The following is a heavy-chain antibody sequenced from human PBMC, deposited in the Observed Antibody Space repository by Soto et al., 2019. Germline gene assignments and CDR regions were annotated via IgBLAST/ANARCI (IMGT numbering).Heavy chain of an antibody. J-gene: IGHJ6*02. Sequence: ASVKVSCKASGYTFTGYYMHWVRQAPGQGLEWMGWINPNSGGTNYAQKFQGWVTMTRDTSISTAYMELSRLRSDDTAVYYCARTAMVTFYGMDVWGQGTTVTVSS. D-gene: IGHD5-18*01. CDR1: GYTFTGYY. CDR3: ARTAMVTFYGMDV. V-gene: IGHV1-2*04. CDR2: INPNSGGT.